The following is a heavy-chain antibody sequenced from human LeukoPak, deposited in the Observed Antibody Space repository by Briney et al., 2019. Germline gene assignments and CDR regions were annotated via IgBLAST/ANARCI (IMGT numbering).Heavy chain of an antibody. Sequence: ASVKVSCKASGYTFTSYYMHWVRQAPGQGLEWMGIINPSGGSTSYAQKFQGRVTMTRDTSTSTVYMELSSLGSEDTAVYYCARATSTGIVGATSGNWDYWGQGTLVTVSS. CDR3: ARATSTGIVGATSGNWDY. CDR2: INPSGGST. V-gene: IGHV1-46*01. CDR1: GYTFTSYY. D-gene: IGHD1-26*01. J-gene: IGHJ4*02.